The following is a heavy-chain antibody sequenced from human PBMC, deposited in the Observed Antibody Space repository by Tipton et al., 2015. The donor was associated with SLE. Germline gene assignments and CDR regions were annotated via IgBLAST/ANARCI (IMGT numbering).Heavy chain of an antibody. CDR3: ASQTGDDRGHIFDI. Sequence: GSLRLSCAASGFRFSLYGMNWVRQAPGKGLEWVSSISSGSNYIYYPDSVKGRFTISRDNAKNSLYLQMSSLRAEDTAVYYCASQTGDDRGHIFDIWGQGTVVTVSS. V-gene: IGHV3-21*03. CDR1: GFRFSLYG. CDR2: ISSGSNYI. D-gene: IGHD7-27*01. J-gene: IGHJ3*02.